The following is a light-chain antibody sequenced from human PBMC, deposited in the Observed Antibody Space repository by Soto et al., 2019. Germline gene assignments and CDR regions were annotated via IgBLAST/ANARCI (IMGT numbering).Light chain of an antibody. Sequence: LTQPASVSGSPGQSVTISCTGTSSDFGSYKFVSWYQHHPGKVPKVIIYETSKRPSGVSDRFSGSKSGNTASLTISGLQAEDEADYYCFSFTSTNTHVFGSGTKVTVL. CDR2: ETS. CDR3: FSFTSTNTHV. CDR1: SSDFGSYKF. V-gene: IGLV2-23*01. J-gene: IGLJ1*01.